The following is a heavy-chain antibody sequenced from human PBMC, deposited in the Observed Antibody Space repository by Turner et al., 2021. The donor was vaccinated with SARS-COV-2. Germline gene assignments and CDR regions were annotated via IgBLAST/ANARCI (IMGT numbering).Heavy chain of an antibody. V-gene: IGHV3-30-3*01. Sequence: VQLVESGGGVVQPGRSLRLSCAASGFTFNTYAMHWFRQAAGKGLEWVAVITYDGSTKVYADSVKGRFTISRDNSKSSLYVQMNSLRVEDTAVYYCARSRDGYIHSWGQGTLVIVSS. CDR1: GFTFNTYA. CDR2: ITYDGSTK. D-gene: IGHD2-2*01. J-gene: IGHJ4*02. CDR3: ARSRDGYIHS.